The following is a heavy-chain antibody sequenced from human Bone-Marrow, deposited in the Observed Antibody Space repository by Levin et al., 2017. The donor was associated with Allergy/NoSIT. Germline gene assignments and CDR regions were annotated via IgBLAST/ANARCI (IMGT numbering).Heavy chain of an antibody. J-gene: IGHJ4*02. D-gene: IGHD3-10*01. CDR1: KFTFSDYA. Sequence: GESLKISCAASKFTFSDYAFHWVRQAPGKGREWVAFISYDGRNKKYGDSVRGRFTVSRDNSRNTLYLQMNSLRADDTAVYYCARGLYYGSGSYYMELIYWGQGTLLTVSS. CDR3: ARGLYYGSGSYYMELIY. CDR2: ISYDGRNK. V-gene: IGHV3-30*04.